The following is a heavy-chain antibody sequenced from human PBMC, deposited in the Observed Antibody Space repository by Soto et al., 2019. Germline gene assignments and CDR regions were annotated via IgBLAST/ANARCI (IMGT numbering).Heavy chain of an antibody. J-gene: IGHJ6*02. CDR3: VPSRCGGYSLRSYTAHYDYGMHV. Sequence: QITLKESGPSLVKPTQTLTLTCTFSGFSLNTGGLGVCWIRQPIVKALEWHALIYWDGAQRYSPYLQSRLSRTKYTFINQVVPPMTHMDPVDTAIYYCVPSRCGGYSLRSYTAHYDYGMHVWGQGNTVNVSS. CDR1: GFSLNTGGLG. CDR2: IYWDGAQ. V-gene: IGHV2-5*02. D-gene: IGHD2-21*01.